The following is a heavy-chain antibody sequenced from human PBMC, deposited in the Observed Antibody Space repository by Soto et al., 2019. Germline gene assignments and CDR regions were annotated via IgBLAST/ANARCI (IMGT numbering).Heavy chain of an antibody. V-gene: IGHV3-23*01. CDR2: ISGSGGST. Sequence: GGSLRLSCAASGFTFSSYAMSWVRQAPGKGLEWVSAISGSGGSTYYADSVKGRFTISRDNSKNTLYLQMNSLRAEDTAVYYCANSLRPGSGWSWMSGYFQHWGQGTLVTVSS. J-gene: IGHJ1*01. D-gene: IGHD6-19*01. CDR3: ANSLRPGSGWSWMSGYFQH. CDR1: GFTFSSYA.